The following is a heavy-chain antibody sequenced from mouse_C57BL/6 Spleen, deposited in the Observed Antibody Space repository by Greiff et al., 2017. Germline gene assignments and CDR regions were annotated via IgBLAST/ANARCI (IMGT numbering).Heavy chain of an antibody. CDR1: GFTFSSYA. J-gene: IGHJ2*01. D-gene: IGHD2-5*01. V-gene: IGHV5-4*01. CDR2: ISDGGSYT. CDR3: AREKYSNYPLDY. Sequence: EVMLVESGGGLVKPGGSLKLSCAASGFTFSSYAMSWVRQTPEKRLEWVATISDGGSYTYYPDNVKGRFTISRDNATNNLYLQMSHLKSEDTAMYYCAREKYSNYPLDYWGQGTTLTVPS.